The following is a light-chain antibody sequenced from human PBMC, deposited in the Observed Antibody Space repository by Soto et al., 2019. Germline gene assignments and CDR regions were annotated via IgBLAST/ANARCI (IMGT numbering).Light chain of an antibody. CDR1: QDIINY. J-gene: IGKJ4*01. V-gene: IGKV1-33*01. CDR2: DAS. CDR3: QQHDNLPLT. Sequence: IQMTQSPSTLSASVGDRVTITCQASQDIINYLNWYQQKPGKAPKLXIYDASNLETGVPSRFSGSRAGTNFTLTISSLQPEDIATDYCQQHDNLPLTFGGGTKVDIK.